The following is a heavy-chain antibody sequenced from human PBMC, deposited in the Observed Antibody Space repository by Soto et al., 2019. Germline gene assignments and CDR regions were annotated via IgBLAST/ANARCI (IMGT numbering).Heavy chain of an antibody. CDR3: ATTNGAYSYDSVS. CDR2: IYYSGAT. CDR1: GDSSKNYEHF. D-gene: IGHD3-22*01. Sequence: SETLSLTSPVSGDSSKNYEHFWTWIRQKPGEGLEWIGYIYYSGATYYSPSLKTRVSMSLHKSQNYFSLQLTSVTAADSAVYYCATTNGAYSYDSVSWGQGTLVTVSS. J-gene: IGHJ5*02. V-gene: IGHV4-30-4*01.